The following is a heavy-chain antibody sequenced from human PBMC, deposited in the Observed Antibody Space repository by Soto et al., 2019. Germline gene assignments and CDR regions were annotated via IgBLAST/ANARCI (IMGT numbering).Heavy chain of an antibody. D-gene: IGHD2-2*01. CDR1: GYSFTSYW. CDR2: IYPGDSDT. CDR3: ARLMPTLHYYYYRMDV. J-gene: IGHJ6*02. Sequence: PGESLKISCKGSGYSFTSYWIGWVRQMPGKGLEWMGIIYPGDSDTRYSPSFQGQVTISADKSISTAYLQWSSLKASDTAMYYCARLMPTLHYYYYRMDVWGQGTTVTASS. V-gene: IGHV5-51*01.